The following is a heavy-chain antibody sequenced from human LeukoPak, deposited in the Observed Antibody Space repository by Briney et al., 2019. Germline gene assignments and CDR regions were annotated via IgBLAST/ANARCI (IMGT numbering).Heavy chain of an antibody. V-gene: IGHV1-8*01. J-gene: IGHJ4*02. Sequence: GASVKVSCKASGYTFTSYDINWVRQATGQGLEWMGWMNPNSGYTGYAQKFQGRATMTRNTSITTAYMELSSLRSADTAVYYCAMRPYNWNDDGNIDYWGRGTLVTVSS. CDR1: GYTFTSYD. CDR2: MNPNSGYT. D-gene: IGHD1-20*01. CDR3: AMRPYNWNDDGNIDY.